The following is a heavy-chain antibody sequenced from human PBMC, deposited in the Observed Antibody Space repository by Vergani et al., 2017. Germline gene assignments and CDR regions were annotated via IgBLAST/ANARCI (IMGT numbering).Heavy chain of an antibody. Sequence: EVQRVESGGGWVQPGRSLRLSWEASGFTLEDYARHGVRQAQGKGLGWVSGISWNSGSIGYADSVKGRFTISRDNAKNSLYLQMNSLRAEDTALYYCAKDRYYDILGGWFDPWGQGTLVTVSS. D-gene: IGHD3-9*01. CDR2: ISWNSGSI. CDR3: AKDRYYDILGGWFDP. J-gene: IGHJ5*02. CDR1: GFTLEDYA. V-gene: IGHV3-9*01.